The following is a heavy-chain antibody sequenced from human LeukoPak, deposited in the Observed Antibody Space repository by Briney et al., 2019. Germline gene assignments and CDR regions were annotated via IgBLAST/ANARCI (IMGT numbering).Heavy chain of an antibody. CDR2: IWYDGSNK. J-gene: IGHJ5*02. V-gene: IGHV3-33*01. Sequence: GRSLRLSCAASGFTFSSYGMHWVRQAPGKGLEWVAVIWYDGSNKYYAGSVKGRFTISRDNSKNTLYLQMNSLRAEDTAVYYCVRARFSSGYSYGSFFNWFDPWGQGTLVTVSP. D-gene: IGHD5-18*01. CDR1: GFTFSSYG. CDR3: VRARFSSGYSYGSFFNWFDP.